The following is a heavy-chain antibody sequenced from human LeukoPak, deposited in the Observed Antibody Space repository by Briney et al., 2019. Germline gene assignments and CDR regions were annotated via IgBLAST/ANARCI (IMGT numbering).Heavy chain of an antibody. CDR1: GGSISNYF. CDR3: ARAKSVVPAAIRWFDP. Sequence: SETLSLTCTISGGSISNYFWSWIRQPPGKGLEWIGYISYSGSTNNHNPSLKSRVTISVDTSKNQFSLKLSSVTAADTAVYYCARAKSVVPAAIRWFDPWGQGTLVTVSS. J-gene: IGHJ5*02. CDR2: ISYSGSTN. D-gene: IGHD2-2*02. V-gene: IGHV4-59*01.